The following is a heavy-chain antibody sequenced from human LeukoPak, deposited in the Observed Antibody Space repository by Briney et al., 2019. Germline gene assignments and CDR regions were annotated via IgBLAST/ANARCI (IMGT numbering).Heavy chain of an antibody. D-gene: IGHD6-19*01. J-gene: IGHJ4*02. Sequence: PSETLSLTCTVSGGSVTSGTYFLYWIRQGPGKGLEWIGYIDYNGRTNYNPSLKSRVTISVGTSKNQFPLKVSSVTATDTAVYYCARGSGWLTDHWGQGTLVTVSS. CDR1: GGSVTSGTYF. CDR3: ARGSGWLTDH. V-gene: IGHV4-61*01. CDR2: IDYNGRT.